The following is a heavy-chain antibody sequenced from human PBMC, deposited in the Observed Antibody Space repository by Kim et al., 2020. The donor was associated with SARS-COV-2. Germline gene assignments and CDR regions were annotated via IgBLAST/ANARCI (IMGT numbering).Heavy chain of an antibody. CDR3: TTDPAHYGSVVDI. CDR1: GFTFSNAW. V-gene: IGHV3-15*01. J-gene: IGHJ3*02. D-gene: IGHD3-10*01. Sequence: GGSLRLSCAASGFTFSNAWMSWVRQAPGKGLEWVGRIKSKTDGGTTDYAAPVKGRFTISRDDSKNTLYLQMNSLKTEDTAVYYCTTDPAHYGSVVDIWGQGTMVTVSS. CDR2: IKSKTDGGTT.